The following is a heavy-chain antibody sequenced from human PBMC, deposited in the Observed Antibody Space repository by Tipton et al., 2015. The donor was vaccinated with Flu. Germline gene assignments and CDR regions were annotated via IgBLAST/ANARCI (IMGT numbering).Heavy chain of an antibody. CDR1: GGSINSARYY. J-gene: IGHJ5*02. D-gene: IGHD4-11*01. Sequence: LRLSCTVSGGSINSARYYWGWIRQPPGRGLEWIGNIHHSGNTYYNPSLKSRVTISVDTSKNQFSLKLRSVTAADTAVYYCARRDYSNYVSDPKNWFDPWGQGTLVTVSS. CDR3: ARRDYSNYVSDPKNWFDP. V-gene: IGHV4-39*07. CDR2: IHHSGNT.